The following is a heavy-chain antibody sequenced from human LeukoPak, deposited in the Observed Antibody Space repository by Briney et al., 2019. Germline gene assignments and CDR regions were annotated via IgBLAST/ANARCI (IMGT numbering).Heavy chain of an antibody. J-gene: IGHJ4*02. CDR2: ISGSGDST. V-gene: IGHV3-23*01. CDR3: ANFGCSSTSCLDY. Sequence: GGSLRLSCAASGFTFSSYWMSWVRQAPGKGLEWVSAISGSGDSTYYADSVKGRFTISRDNSKNTLYLQMNSLRAEDTAVYYCANFGCSSTSCLDYWGQGTLVTVSS. CDR1: GFTFSSYW. D-gene: IGHD2-2*01.